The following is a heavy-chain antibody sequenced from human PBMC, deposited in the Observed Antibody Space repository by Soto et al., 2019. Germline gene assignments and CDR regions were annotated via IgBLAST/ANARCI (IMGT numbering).Heavy chain of an antibody. CDR2: IYYSGST. Sequence: QVQLQESGPGLVKPSQTLSPTCTVSGGSISSGDYYWSWIRQPPGKGLEWIGYIYYSGSTYYNPSLKSRVTISVDTSKNQFSLKLSSVTAADTAVYYCARARWFGEFGVDYWGQGTLVTVSS. CDR1: GGSISSGDYY. J-gene: IGHJ4*02. D-gene: IGHD3-10*01. V-gene: IGHV4-30-4*01. CDR3: ARARWFGEFGVDY.